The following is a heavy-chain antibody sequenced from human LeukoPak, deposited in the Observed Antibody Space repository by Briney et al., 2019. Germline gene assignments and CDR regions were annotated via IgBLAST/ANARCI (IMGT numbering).Heavy chain of an antibody. J-gene: IGHJ6*02. D-gene: IGHD6-13*01. CDR3: AKAIYSSSRMDV. V-gene: IGHV3-23*01. Sequence: GGSLRLSCAASGFTFSSYSMNWVRQAPGKGLEWVSAISGSGGSTYYADSVKGRFTISRDSSKNTLYLQMNSLRAEDTAVYYCAKAIYSSSRMDVWGQGTTVTVSS. CDR2: ISGSGGST. CDR1: GFTFSSYS.